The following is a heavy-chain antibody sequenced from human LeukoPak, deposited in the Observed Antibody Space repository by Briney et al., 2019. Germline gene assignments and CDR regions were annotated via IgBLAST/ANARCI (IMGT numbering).Heavy chain of an antibody. Sequence: GGSLRLSCAASGFTVSTNYMSWVRQAPGKGLEWVSLIYVGGNTYYSDSVKGRFTISRDNSKNTLYLQMNSLRAEDTAVYYCAKGGWFGEADAFDIWGQGTMVTVSS. V-gene: IGHV3-53*01. J-gene: IGHJ3*02. CDR2: IYVGGNT. CDR3: AKGGWFGEADAFDI. D-gene: IGHD3-10*01. CDR1: GFTVSTNY.